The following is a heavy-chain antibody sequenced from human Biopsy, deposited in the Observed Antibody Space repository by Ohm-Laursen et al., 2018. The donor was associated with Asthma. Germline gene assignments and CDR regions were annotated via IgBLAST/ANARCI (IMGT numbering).Heavy chain of an antibody. CDR1: GGSMSSSSYY. CDR2: ISYTGSA. V-gene: IGHV4-39*01. J-gene: IGHJ4*02. CDR3: ARHWDWGSFFDY. D-gene: IGHD7-27*01. Sequence: SDTLSLTCTVSGGSMSSSSYYWGWIRQPPGKGLEWMGSISYTGSAYHNPYLKSQFTISVETSKNHFSLKLGSVNAADTAVYYCARHWDWGSFFDYWGQGTLVTVSS.